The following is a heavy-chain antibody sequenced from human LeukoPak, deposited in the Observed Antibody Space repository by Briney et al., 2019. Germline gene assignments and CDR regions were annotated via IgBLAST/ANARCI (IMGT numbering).Heavy chain of an antibody. CDR3: ARVYQLVDY. J-gene: IGHJ4*02. Sequence: GESLKISCKASGYTFTSYAMHWARQAPRQRLEWMGWINAGNGNTKYSQKFQGRVTITRDTSASTAYMELSSLRSEDTAVYYCARVYQLVDYWGQGTLVTVSS. V-gene: IGHV1-3*01. CDR1: GYTFTSYA. D-gene: IGHD2-2*01. CDR2: INAGNGNT.